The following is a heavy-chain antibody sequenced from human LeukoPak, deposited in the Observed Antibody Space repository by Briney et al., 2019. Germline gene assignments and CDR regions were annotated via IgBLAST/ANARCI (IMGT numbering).Heavy chain of an antibody. Sequence: SETLSLTCTVSGASISSNNYYWGWARQPPGKGLEWIGYIYSSGNTYYNASLKSRVTLYIDTSKNQFSLNLSSVTAADTAVYYCARSGGNDYIKYWGQGILVTVSS. CDR2: IYSSGNT. V-gene: IGHV4-39*01. J-gene: IGHJ4*02. CDR1: GASISSNNYY. D-gene: IGHD3-16*01. CDR3: ARSGGNDYIKY.